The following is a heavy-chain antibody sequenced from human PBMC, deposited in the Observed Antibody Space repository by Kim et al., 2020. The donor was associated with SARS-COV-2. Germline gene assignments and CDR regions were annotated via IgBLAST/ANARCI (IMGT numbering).Heavy chain of an antibody. V-gene: IGHV1-8*01. CDR2: MNPNSGNT. CDR1: GYTFTSYD. D-gene: IGHD3-9*01. Sequence: ASVKVSCKASGYTFTSYDINWVRQATGQGLEWMGWMNPNSGNTGYAQKFQGRVTMTRNTSISTAYMELSSLRSEDTAVYYCARVGVLRYFDWLLHEDLDYWGQGTLVTVSS. CDR3: ARVGVLRYFDWLLHEDLDY. J-gene: IGHJ4*02.